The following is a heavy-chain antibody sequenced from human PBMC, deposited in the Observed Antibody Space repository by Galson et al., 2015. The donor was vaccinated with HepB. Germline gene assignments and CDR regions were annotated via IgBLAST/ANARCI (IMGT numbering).Heavy chain of an antibody. CDR1: GFSFRNYW. D-gene: IGHD3-10*02. Sequence: SLRLSCAAPGFSFRNYWMHWVRQAPGKGLVWVARIHSDGSSTSYADSVRGRFTISRDNAKNTLFLQMNSLRAEDTAVYYCARDPDDYVGLTHAPFDYWGQGALVTVSS. CDR3: ARDPDDYVGLTHAPFDY. J-gene: IGHJ4*02. CDR2: IHSDGSST. V-gene: IGHV3-74*01.